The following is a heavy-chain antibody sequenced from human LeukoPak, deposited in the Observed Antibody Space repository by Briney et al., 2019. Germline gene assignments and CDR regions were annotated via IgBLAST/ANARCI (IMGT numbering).Heavy chain of an antibody. D-gene: IGHD3-3*01. CDR3: VRERNNFWSGHHSIFDS. V-gene: IGHV3-74*01. J-gene: IGHJ4*02. CDR2: INNGGSST. Sequence: PGGSLRLSCAASGFIFSDHWMHWVRHAPGKGLVWLSRINNGGSSTIYADSVKGRFTFSRDNAENTLFLEMSSLRVEDTAVYYCVRERNNFWSGHHSIFDSWGQGTLVTVSS. CDR1: GFIFSDHW.